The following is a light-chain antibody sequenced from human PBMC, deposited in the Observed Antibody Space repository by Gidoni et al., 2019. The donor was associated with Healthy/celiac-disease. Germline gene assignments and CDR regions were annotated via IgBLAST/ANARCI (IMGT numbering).Light chain of an antibody. CDR1: QSSSRW. V-gene: IGKV1-5*03. CDR3: QQYNSYSWT. J-gene: IGKJ1*01. CDR2: KAS. Sequence: DIQMTQSPSTLSASVGDRVTITCRASQSSSRWLAWYQQKPGKAPKLLIYKASSLESGVPSRFSGSGSGTEFTLTISSLQPDDFATYYCQQYNSYSWTFGQXTKVESK.